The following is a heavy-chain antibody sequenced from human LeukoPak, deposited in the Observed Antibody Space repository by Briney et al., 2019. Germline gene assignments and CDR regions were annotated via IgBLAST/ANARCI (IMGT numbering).Heavy chain of an antibody. V-gene: IGHV3-48*03. CDR1: GFTFSSYE. D-gene: IGHD3-10*01. CDR2: ISSGGII. Sequence: PGGSLRLSCAASGFTFSSYELYWVRQAPGKGLEWVSYISSGGIIKYADSVKGQFTISRDDAKKSLYLQMNSLRAEDTAIYHCGAGRQFVGAFDIWGQGTLVTVSS. CDR3: GAGRQFVGAFDI. J-gene: IGHJ3*02.